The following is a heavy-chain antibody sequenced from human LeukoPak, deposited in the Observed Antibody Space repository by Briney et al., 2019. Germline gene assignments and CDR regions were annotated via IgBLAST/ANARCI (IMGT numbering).Heavy chain of an antibody. CDR1: GVSISINNYF. D-gene: IGHD5-24*01. CDR3: ARETQRDGSFDS. J-gene: IGHJ4*02. Sequence: SETLSLTCTVSGVSISINNYFWGWIRQPPGKGLEWIGYIYYSGSTNYNPSLKSRVTMSVDTSQNHFSLNLSSVTAADTAVYFCARETQRDGSFDSWGQGTLVTVSS. CDR2: IYYSGST. V-gene: IGHV4-61*05.